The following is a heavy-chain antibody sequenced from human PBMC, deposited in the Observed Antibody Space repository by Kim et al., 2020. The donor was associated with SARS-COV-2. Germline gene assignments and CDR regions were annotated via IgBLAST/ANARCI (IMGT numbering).Heavy chain of an antibody. CDR1: GGSISSSNW. CDR2: IYHSGST. CDR3: ARGGYSSSWYPPYYFDY. D-gene: IGHD6-13*01. Sequence: SETLSLTCAVSGGSISSSNWWSWVRQPPGKGLEWIGEIYHSGSTNYNPSLKSRVTISVDKSKNQFSLKLSSVTAADTAVYYCARGGYSSSWYPPYYFDYWGQGTLVTVSS. V-gene: IGHV4-4*02. J-gene: IGHJ4*02.